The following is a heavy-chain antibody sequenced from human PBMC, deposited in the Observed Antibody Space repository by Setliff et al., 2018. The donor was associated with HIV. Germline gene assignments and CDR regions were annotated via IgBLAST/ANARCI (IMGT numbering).Heavy chain of an antibody. V-gene: IGHV4-34*01. CDR3: AIGLIMAHAH. Sequence: SETLSLTCAVYGESFNTYFWSWIRQPPGKGLEWIGQINQSGSTTYNPSLRSRVTISIGKSKKQFSLKLSSVTAAAHAVYYCAIGLIMAHAHCGQGCLV. J-gene: IGHJ1*01. CDR2: INQSGST. CDR1: GESFNTYF. D-gene: IGHD2-8*01.